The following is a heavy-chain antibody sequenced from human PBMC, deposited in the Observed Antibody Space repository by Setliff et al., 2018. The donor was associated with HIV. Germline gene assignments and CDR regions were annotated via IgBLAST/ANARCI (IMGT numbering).Heavy chain of an antibody. Sequence: SETLSLTCTVSGGSISSYYWSWIRQPPGKGLEWIGYIYYSGSTNYNPSLKSRVTISVDTSKNQFSLKLSSVTAADTAVYYCARADSSNWYHVDYWGQGTLVTVPQ. CDR3: ARADSSNWYHVDY. J-gene: IGHJ4*02. CDR1: GGSISSYY. V-gene: IGHV4-59*01. D-gene: IGHD6-13*01. CDR2: IYYSGST.